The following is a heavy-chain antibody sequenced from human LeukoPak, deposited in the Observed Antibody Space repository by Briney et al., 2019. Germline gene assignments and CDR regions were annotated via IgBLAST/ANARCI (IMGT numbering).Heavy chain of an antibody. V-gene: IGHV3-21*01. Sequence: GGSRRPSCAASGFAFGDFGINGSAQPPGKGLGWVSAISSTGTYMYYADSVRGRFTISRDNAKNTLYLQMTGLTAEDTAVYYCAPRDRHDHWGQGTQVIVSS. CDR3: APRDRHDH. CDR1: GFAFGDFG. D-gene: IGHD5-24*01. J-gene: IGHJ4*02. CDR2: ISSTGTYM.